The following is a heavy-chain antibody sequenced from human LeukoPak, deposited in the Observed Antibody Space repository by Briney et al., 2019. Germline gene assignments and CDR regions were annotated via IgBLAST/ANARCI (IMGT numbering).Heavy chain of an antibody. J-gene: IGHJ4*02. CDR2: ISSSGSTI. V-gene: IGHV3-11*04. CDR3: ARLRGYSYGYADY. CDR1: GFTFSDYY. D-gene: IGHD5-18*01. Sequence: GGSLRLSCAASGFTFSDYYMSWIRQAPGKGLEWVSYISSSGSTIYYADSVKGRFTISRDNAKNSLYLQMNSLRVEDTAFYYCARLRGYSYGYADYWGQGTLVTVSS.